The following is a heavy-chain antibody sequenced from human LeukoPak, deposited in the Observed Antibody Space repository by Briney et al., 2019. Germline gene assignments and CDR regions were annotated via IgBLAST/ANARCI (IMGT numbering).Heavy chain of an antibody. CDR3: AKDCRGAMSHAGYLGS. Sequence: GGSLRLSCAASGFTFSSFGMHWVRQAPGKGLEWVAVISYDGSNEYHADSVKGRFTISRDNSKNTLYLQMNSLTADDTAVYYCAKDCRGAMSHAGYLGSWGQGTLVTVSS. V-gene: IGHV3-30*18. D-gene: IGHD3-10*01. J-gene: IGHJ4*02. CDR2: ISYDGSNE. CDR1: GFTFSSFG.